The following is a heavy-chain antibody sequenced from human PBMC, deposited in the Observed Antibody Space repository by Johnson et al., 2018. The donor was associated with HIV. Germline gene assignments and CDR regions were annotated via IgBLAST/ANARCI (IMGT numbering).Heavy chain of an antibody. CDR3: ARGTGTDDAFDI. CDR2: IKSEVDDGTT. D-gene: IGHD1-1*01. Sequence: VQLVESGGGLVKPGGSLRLSCAASGFSFNNAWMSWVRQAPGRGLEWVGRIKSEVDDGTTDYAAPVKGRFAISRDDSKHMLYLQMNSLKTEDTAVYYCARGTGTDDAFDIWGQGTMVTVSS. V-gene: IGHV3-15*01. CDR1: GFSFNNAW. J-gene: IGHJ3*02.